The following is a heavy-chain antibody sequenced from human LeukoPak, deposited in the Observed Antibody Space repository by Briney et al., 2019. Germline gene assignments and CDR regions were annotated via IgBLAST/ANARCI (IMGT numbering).Heavy chain of an antibody. CDR2: INPNSSGT. J-gene: IGHJ4*02. V-gene: IGHV1-2*02. CDR3: ATVRGYSSGLPTYFDY. Sequence: ASVKVSCKASGYTFTGYYMHWVRQAPGQGLEWMGWINPNSSGTNYAQKFQGRVTMTEGTSTDTAYMELSSLRSEDTAVYYCATVRGYSSGLPTYFDYWGQGTLVTVSS. CDR1: GYTFTGYY. D-gene: IGHD6-19*01.